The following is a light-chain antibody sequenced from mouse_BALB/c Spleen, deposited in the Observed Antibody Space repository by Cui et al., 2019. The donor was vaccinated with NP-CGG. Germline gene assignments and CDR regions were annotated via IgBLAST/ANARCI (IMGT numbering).Light chain of an antibody. CDR3: ALWYSNHWV. CDR1: TGAVTTSNY. V-gene: IGLV1*01. CDR2: GTN. Sequence: AAVTQESALTTSPGEIVTLTCRSSTGAVTTSNYANWVQEKPDHLFTGLIGGTNNRAPGVPARFSGSLIGDKAALTITGARTEDEAIYFCALWYSNHWVFGGGTKLTVL. J-gene: IGLJ1*01.